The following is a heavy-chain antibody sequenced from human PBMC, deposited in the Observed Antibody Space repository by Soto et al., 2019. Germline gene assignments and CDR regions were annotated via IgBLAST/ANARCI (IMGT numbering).Heavy chain of an antibody. CDR3: ARAMGTDGWSNHPFDI. J-gene: IGHJ3*02. V-gene: IGHV3-7*04. CDR1: ESTFSRYW. Sequence: PGGSLRLSCAASESTFSRYWMDWVRQAPRKGLEWVATIKHDGSEKYYVDSVKGRFIISRDNAKNSVFLQMNGLRVEDTAVYFCARAMGTDGWSNHPFDIWGQGTMVTVSS. D-gene: IGHD6-19*01. CDR2: IKHDGSEK.